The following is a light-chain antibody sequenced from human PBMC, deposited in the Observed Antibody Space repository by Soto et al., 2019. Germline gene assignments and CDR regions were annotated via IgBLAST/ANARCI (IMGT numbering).Light chain of an antibody. CDR1: QSLSRN. Sequence: EILMTQSPATLSVSPGERATLSCRASQSLSRNLAWYQQKPGQAPRLIIYGASTRASGIPARFSGSGSGTEFTLTISSRQSEEFALYDCQHYNDWPPAFTFGPGTKVDL. CDR2: GAS. V-gene: IGKV3D-15*01. CDR3: QHYNDWPPAFT. J-gene: IGKJ3*01.